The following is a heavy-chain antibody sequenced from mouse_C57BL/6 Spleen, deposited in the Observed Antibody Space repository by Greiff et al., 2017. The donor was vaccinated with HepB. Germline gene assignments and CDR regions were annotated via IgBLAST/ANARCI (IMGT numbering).Heavy chain of an antibody. V-gene: IGHV1-9*01. Sequence: VQLQQSGAELMKPGASVKLPCKATGYTFTGYWIEWVKQRPGHGLEWIGEILPGSGSTNYNEKFKGKATLTADKTSNTAYMQLSSLTTEDSAIYYCARIYYDYEHYVDYWGQGTTLTVSS. D-gene: IGHD2-4*01. CDR1: GYTFTGYW. CDR2: ILPGSGST. CDR3: ARIYYDYEHYVDY. J-gene: IGHJ2*01.